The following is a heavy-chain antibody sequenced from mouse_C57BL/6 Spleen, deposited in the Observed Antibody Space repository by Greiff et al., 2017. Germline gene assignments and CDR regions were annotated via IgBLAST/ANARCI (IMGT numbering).Heavy chain of an antibody. CDR3: ARGLVGYDGYFDV. J-gene: IGHJ1*03. D-gene: IGHD2-2*01. CDR2: IDPEDGET. Sequence: VQLKESGAELVKPGASVKLSCTASGFNIKDYYMHWVKQRTEQGLEWIGRIDPEDGETKYAPKFQGKATITADTSSNTAYLQRSSLTSEDTDVDYCARGLVGYDGYFDVWGTGTTVTVSS. CDR1: GFNIKDYY. V-gene: IGHV14-2*01.